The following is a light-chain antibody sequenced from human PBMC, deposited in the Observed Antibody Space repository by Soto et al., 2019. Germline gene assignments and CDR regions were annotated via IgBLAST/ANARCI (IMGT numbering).Light chain of an antibody. V-gene: IGKV1-39*01. Sequence: DIQMTQSPSSLSASVGDRVTITCRASQSISNNLNWYQQKPGKVPKLLIYAASSLENGVPSSFSGSGSGTDFTLTISSLQPEDFATYYCQQTYSAPYSFGQGTKLEIK. CDR2: AAS. J-gene: IGKJ2*01. CDR1: QSISNN. CDR3: QQTYSAPYS.